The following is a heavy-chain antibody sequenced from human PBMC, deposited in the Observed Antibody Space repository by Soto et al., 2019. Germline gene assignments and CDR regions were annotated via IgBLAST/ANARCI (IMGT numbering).Heavy chain of an antibody. CDR3: ARVRRRVYYDTSGQSYFDY. Sequence: QVHLVQSGAEEKKPGASVKVSCKTSGYTFSSYGMHWVRQAPGQRLEWMGWINAGNGKTKYSQKFQGRVTITRDTSASTAYMVLSSLRSEDTAVYYCARVRRRVYYDTSGQSYFDYWGQGTLVTVSS. V-gene: IGHV1-3*05. CDR1: GYTFSSYG. CDR2: INAGNGKT. J-gene: IGHJ4*02. D-gene: IGHD3-22*01.